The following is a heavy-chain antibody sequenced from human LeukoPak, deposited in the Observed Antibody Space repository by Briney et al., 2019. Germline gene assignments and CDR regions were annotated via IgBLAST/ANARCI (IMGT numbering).Heavy chain of an antibody. CDR3: ARDHYIAVAGTSSEY. Sequence: ASVKVSCKASGYTFTSYGISWVRQAPGQGLEWMGWISAYNGNTNYAQKLQGRVTMTTDTSTSTAYMELRSLRSDDTAVYYGARDHYIAVAGTSSEYWGQGTLVTVSS. CDR2: ISAYNGNT. D-gene: IGHD6-19*01. V-gene: IGHV1-18*01. J-gene: IGHJ4*02. CDR1: GYTFTSYG.